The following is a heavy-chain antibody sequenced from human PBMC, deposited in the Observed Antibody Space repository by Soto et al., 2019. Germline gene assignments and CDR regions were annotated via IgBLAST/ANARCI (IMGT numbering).Heavy chain of an antibody. V-gene: IGHV4-59*01. J-gene: IGHJ6*02. CDR3: ARGGTYYDFWSGYYNSYSSYGMDV. CDR2: IYYSGST. D-gene: IGHD3-3*01. Sequence: SETLSLTCTVSGGSTSSYYWSWIRQPPGKGLEWIGYIYYSGSTNYNPSLKSRVTISVDTSKNQFSLKLSSVTAADTAVYYCARGGTYYDFWSGYYNSYSSYGMDVWGQGTTVTVSS. CDR1: GGSTSSYY.